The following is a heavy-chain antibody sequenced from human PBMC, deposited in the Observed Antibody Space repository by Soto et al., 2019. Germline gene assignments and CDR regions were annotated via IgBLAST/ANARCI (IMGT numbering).Heavy chain of an antibody. Sequence: QVQLVESGGGVVQPGRSLRLSCAASGFTFSSYGMHWVRQAPGKGLEWVAVISYDGSNKYYADSVKGRFTISRDNSKNTLYLQMNSLRAEDTAVYYCASGFWSGLYPRVDYWGQGTLVTVSS. CDR2: ISYDGSNK. CDR1: GFTFSSYG. V-gene: IGHV3-30*03. D-gene: IGHD3-3*01. J-gene: IGHJ4*02. CDR3: ASGFWSGLYPRVDY.